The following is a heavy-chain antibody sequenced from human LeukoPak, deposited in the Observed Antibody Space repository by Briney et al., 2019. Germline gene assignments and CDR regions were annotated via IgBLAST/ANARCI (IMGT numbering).Heavy chain of an antibody. Sequence: ASVKVSCKASGGTFSSYAISWVRQAPGQGLEWMGRIIPIFGTANYAQKFQGRVTITTDESTSTAYMELSRLRSDDTAVYYCAGAGLEMATRSFAYAFDIWGQGTMVTVSS. J-gene: IGHJ3*02. CDR3: AGAGLEMATRSFAYAFDI. D-gene: IGHD5-24*01. CDR1: GGTFSSYA. CDR2: IIPIFGTA. V-gene: IGHV1-69*05.